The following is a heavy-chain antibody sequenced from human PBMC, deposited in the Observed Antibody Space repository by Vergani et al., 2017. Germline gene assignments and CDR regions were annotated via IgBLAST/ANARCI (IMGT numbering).Heavy chain of an antibody. J-gene: IGHJ2*01. CDR1: GGSISSSSYN. CDR3: TRHKQWLVSKTYWYFDL. V-gene: IGHV4-39*01. Sequence: QVQLQESGPGLVKPSETLSLTCTVSGGSISSSSYNWGWIRQPPGKGLEWIGSMYYSGSTNYNPSLKSRVTISVDTSKNQFSLKLSSVTAADTAVYYCTRHKQWLVSKTYWYFDLWGRGTLVTVSS. CDR2: MYYSGST. D-gene: IGHD6-19*01.